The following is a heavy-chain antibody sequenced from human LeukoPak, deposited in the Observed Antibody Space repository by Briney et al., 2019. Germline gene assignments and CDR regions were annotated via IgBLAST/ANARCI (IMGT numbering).Heavy chain of an antibody. CDR2: IYYSGST. J-gene: IGHJ4*02. CDR1: GGSISSGDYY. Sequence: SETLSLTCTVSGGSISSGDYYWSWIRQPSGKGLEWIGYIYYSGSTYYNPSLKSRVTISVDTSKNQFSLKLSSVTAADTAVYYCARVQRDRYFDYWGQGTLVTVSS. V-gene: IGHV4-30-4*01. CDR3: ARVQRDRYFDY.